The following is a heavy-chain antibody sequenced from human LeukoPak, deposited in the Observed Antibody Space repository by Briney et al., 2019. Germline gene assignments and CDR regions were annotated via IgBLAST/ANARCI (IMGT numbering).Heavy chain of an antibody. D-gene: IGHD6-19*01. CDR1: GYSFTGYY. V-gene: IGHV1-2*02. CDR2: INPNSGDT. J-gene: IGHJ5*02. Sequence: GASVKVSCKASGYSFTGYYMHWVRQAPGQGLEWMGWINPNSGDTKYAQKFQGRVTMTRDTSISTAYMELSRLRSDDTAVYYCARCGTVAGQHNWFDPWGQGTLVTVSS. CDR3: ARCGTVAGQHNWFDP.